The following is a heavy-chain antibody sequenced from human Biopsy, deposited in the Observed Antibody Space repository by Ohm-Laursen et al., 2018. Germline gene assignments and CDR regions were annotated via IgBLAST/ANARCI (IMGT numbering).Heavy chain of an antibody. D-gene: IGHD3-16*01. CDR3: GRSYGIMAAPVHL. CDR1: GFTFSDYQ. J-gene: IGHJ4*01. V-gene: IGHV3-11*01. Sequence: SLRLSCSASGFTFSDYQMSWIRQTPGKGLEWVSHISSGGSTIFHADSVKGRFTISRDDAKGSLYLQMTNLRAEDTAVYYCGRSYGIMAAPVHLWGQGTLVTGSS. CDR2: ISSGGSTI.